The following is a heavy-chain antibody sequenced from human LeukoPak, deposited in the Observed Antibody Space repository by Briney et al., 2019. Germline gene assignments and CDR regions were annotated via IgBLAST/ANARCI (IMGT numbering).Heavy chain of an antibody. V-gene: IGHV3-15*01. CDR1: GFTFSSYA. CDR3: AAGGYSGYSD. J-gene: IGHJ4*02. D-gene: IGHD5-12*01. Sequence: GGSLTLSCAASGFTFSSYAMSWVRQAPGKGLEWVGRIRSKPAGGTTDYAAPVKGRFTISRDDSKNTLYLQMNSLKIEDTAVYYCAAGGYSGYSDWGQGTLVTVSS. CDR2: IRSKPAGGTT.